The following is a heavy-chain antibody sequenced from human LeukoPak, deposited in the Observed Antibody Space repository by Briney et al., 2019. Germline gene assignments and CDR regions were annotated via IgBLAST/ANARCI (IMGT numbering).Heavy chain of an antibody. V-gene: IGHV3-48*03. D-gene: IGHD4-17*01. J-gene: IGHJ4*02. Sequence: GGSLRLSCAASGFTFSSYEMNWVRQPPGKGLEWVSYISSSGSTIYYADSVKGRFTISRDNAKNSQYLQMNSLRAEDTAVYYCARNYGDYSYYFNYWGQGTLVTVSS. CDR3: ARNYGDYSYYFNY. CDR2: ISSSGSTI. CDR1: GFTFSSYE.